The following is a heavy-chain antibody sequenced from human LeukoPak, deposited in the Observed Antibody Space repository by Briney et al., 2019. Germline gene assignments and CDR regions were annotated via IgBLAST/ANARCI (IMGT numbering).Heavy chain of an antibody. V-gene: IGHV3-23*01. Sequence: PGGSLRLSCAASGFTFSSYAMSWVRQAPGKGLEWVSAISGSGGSTYYADSVKGLFTISRDNSKNTLYLQMNSLRAEDTAVYYCAKDPIPLLWFGESFDLWGRGTLVTVSS. CDR3: AKDPIPLLWFGESFDL. CDR2: ISGSGGST. D-gene: IGHD3-10*01. J-gene: IGHJ2*01. CDR1: GFTFSSYA.